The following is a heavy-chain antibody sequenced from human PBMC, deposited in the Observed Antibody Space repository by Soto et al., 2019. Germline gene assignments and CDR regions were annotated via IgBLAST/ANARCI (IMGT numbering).Heavy chain of an antibody. D-gene: IGHD4-17*01. V-gene: IGHV4-31*03. J-gene: IGHJ4*02. Sequence: QVQLQESGPGLVKPSQTLSLTCTVSGGSISTGGYYWTWIRQHPGKGLEWIGYIYYSGSAYYNPSLKSRVTISVDTSKNQFSLKLSSMTAADTAVYYCARGMSVTLFDNWRQGQLVNVSS. CDR1: GGSISTGGYY. CDR3: ARGMSVTLFDN. CDR2: IYYSGSA.